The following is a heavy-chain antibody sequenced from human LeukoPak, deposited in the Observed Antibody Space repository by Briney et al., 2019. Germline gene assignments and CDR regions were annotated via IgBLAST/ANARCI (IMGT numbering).Heavy chain of an antibody. J-gene: IGHJ4*02. CDR3: ARETTGLARYFDY. CDR2: IYTSGCT. D-gene: IGHD4-11*01. CDR1: GNSISSYY. Sequence: SETLSLTCTVSGNSISSYYWSWIRQPAGKGLEWIGRIYTSGCTNYNPSLKSRVTMSVDTSKNQFSLNLSSVTAADTAFYYCARETTGLARYFDYWGQGTLVTVSS. V-gene: IGHV4-4*07.